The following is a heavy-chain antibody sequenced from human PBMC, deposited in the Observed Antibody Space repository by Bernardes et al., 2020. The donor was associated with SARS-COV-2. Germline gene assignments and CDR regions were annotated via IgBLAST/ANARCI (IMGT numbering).Heavy chain of an antibody. D-gene: IGHD2-21*01. CDR2: SSDSGST. J-gene: IGHJ4*02. CDR1: GDSMSSRRYY. CDR3: ASQIDSWHLVVVVSVPRGEPFYFEA. V-gene: IGHV4-39*01. Sequence: SETLSLTCTVSGDSMSSRRYYWGRNRQPQGKGREWIGSSSDSGSTNDNPSIKRRVTISVDTYKQQFPLKLSPVTAADTAVYFCASQIDSWHLVVVVSVPRGEPFYFEAWGQGALVTVSS.